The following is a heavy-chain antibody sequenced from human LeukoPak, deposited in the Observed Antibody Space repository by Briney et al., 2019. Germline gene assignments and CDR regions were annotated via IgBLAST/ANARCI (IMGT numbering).Heavy chain of an antibody. D-gene: IGHD6-19*01. V-gene: IGHV7-4-1*02. CDR1: GYTFTSYA. CDR2: INTNTGNP. CDR3: ARVPSYSSGWKDYYYGMDV. Sequence: GASVKVSCTASGYTFTSYAMNWVRQAPGQGLEWMGWINTNTGNPTYAQGFTGRFVFSLDTSVSTAYLQISSLKAEDTAVYYCARVPSYSSGWKDYYYGMDVWGQGTTVTVSS. J-gene: IGHJ6*02.